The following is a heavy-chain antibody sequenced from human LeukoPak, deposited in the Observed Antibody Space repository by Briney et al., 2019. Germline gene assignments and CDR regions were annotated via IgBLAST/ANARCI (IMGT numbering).Heavy chain of an antibody. CDR3: ARVPGAAAGNFNL. Sequence: GGSLRLSCAASGFTFSTYWMSWVRQAPGKGLEWVANIKQDGSEKYYVDSVKGRFTISRDNAKDSLYLQMNSLRAGDTAVYYLARVPGAAAGNFNLWGRGTLVTVSS. V-gene: IGHV3-7*01. CDR2: IKQDGSEK. D-gene: IGHD1-14*01. CDR1: GFTFSTYW. J-gene: IGHJ2*01.